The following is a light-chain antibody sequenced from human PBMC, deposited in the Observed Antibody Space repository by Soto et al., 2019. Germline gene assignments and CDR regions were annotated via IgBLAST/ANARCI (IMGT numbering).Light chain of an antibody. CDR2: SAS. CDR3: QQYGTSPLT. CDR1: QTVSSNY. V-gene: IGKV3-20*01. J-gene: IGKJ4*01. Sequence: EIVLTQSPGTLSLSPGERATLSCRASQTVSSNYSAWYQQKPGQAPRLLIYSASTRATGIPDRFSGSGSGTDFTLTISRLEPEDFAVYYCQQYGTSPLTFGGGTKVDIK.